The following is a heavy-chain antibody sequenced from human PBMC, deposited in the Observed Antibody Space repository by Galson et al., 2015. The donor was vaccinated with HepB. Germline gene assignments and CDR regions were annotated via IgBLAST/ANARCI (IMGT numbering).Heavy chain of an antibody. V-gene: IGHV1-3*01. CDR3: ARVPYYYGSGTSGYYYYGMDV. CDR2: INAGNGNT. J-gene: IGHJ6*02. Sequence: SVKVSCKASGYTFTSYAMHWVRQAPGQRLEWMGWINAGNGNTKYSQKFQGRVTITRDTSAGTAYMELSSLRSEDTAVYYCARVPYYYGSGTSGYYYYGMDVWGQGTTVTVSS. D-gene: IGHD3-10*01. CDR1: GYTFTSYA.